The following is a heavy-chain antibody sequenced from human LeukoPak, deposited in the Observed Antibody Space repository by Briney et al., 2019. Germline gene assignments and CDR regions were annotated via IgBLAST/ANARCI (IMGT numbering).Heavy chain of an antibody. CDR2: ISSSGSYI. CDR3: ARATTAKRGSEGY. V-gene: IGHV3-21*01. Sequence: PGGSLRLSCAASGFTFSNYAMSWVRQAPGKGLEWVSFISSSGSYIYFADSVNGRFTISRDNAKNSLFLQMNSLRAEDTGLYYCARATTAKRGSEGYWGRGTLVTVSS. D-gene: IGHD4-11*01. J-gene: IGHJ4*02. CDR1: GFTFSNYA.